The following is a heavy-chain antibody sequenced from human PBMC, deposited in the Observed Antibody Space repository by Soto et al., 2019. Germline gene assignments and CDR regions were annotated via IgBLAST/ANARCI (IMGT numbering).Heavy chain of an antibody. CDR1: GVTFWSYA. CDR3: AKDRLQSYYFDY. V-gene: IGHV3-23*01. CDR2: ISDSGGNT. J-gene: IGHJ4*02. Sequence: GSMEISRAASGVTFWSYAMSWVRKAPGKGLEWVSGISDSGGNTYYADSVKGRFTISRDNSKNTLYLQMNTLRAEDTAVYYCAKDRLQSYYFDYWGQGTLVPGFS. D-gene: IGHD4-4*01.